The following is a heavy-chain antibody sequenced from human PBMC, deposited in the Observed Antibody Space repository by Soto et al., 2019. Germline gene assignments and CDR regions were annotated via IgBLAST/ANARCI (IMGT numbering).Heavy chain of an antibody. CDR2: IYYSGST. J-gene: IGHJ4*02. D-gene: IGHD3-9*01. V-gene: IGHV4-39*01. CDR3: ASARGSGYFDWLKEGHDFDY. Sequence: TSETLSLTCTVSGGSISSSSYYWGWIRQPPGKGLEWIGSIYYSGSTYYNPSLKSRVTISVDTSKNQFSLKLSSVTAADTAVYYCASARGSGYFDWLKEGHDFDYWGQGTLVTVSS. CDR1: GGSISSSSYY.